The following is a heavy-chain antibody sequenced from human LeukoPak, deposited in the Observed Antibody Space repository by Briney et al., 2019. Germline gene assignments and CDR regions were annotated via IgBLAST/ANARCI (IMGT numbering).Heavy chain of an antibody. J-gene: IGHJ4*02. CDR3: ARRGNWNGLFDY. Sequence: SETLSLTCTVSGGSISSGSYYWSWIRQPAGKGLEWIGRIYTSGSTNYNPSLKSRVTISVDTSKNQFSLKLSSVTAADTAVYYCARRGNWNGLFDYWGQGTLVTVSS. D-gene: IGHD1-1*01. CDR2: IYTSGST. CDR1: GGSISSGSYY. V-gene: IGHV4-61*02.